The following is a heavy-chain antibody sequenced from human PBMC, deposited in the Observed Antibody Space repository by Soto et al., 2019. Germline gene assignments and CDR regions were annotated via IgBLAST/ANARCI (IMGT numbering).Heavy chain of an antibody. Sequence: GPGPSWASETLSLTCTVAGGSISSSSYYWGWIRQRPGKGLEWIGSIYYSGSTYYNPSLKSRVTISVDTSKNQFSLKLSPVTAADTAVYYCARLISTRGIVGASGDWFDPWGQGTLVTVSS. CDR2: IYYSGST. V-gene: IGHV4-39*01. CDR1: GGSISSSSYY. J-gene: IGHJ5*02. CDR3: ARLISTRGIVGASGDWFDP. D-gene: IGHD1-26*01.